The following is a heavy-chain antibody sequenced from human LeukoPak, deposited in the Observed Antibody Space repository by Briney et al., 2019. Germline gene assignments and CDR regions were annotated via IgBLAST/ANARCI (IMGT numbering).Heavy chain of an antibody. CDR1: GGSISSSSYY. J-gene: IGHJ4*02. Sequence: SETLSLTCTVSGGSISSSSYYWGWLRQPPGKGLEWIGSIYYSGSTYYNPSLKSRVTISVDTSKNQFSLKLSSVTAADTAVYYCATLHARSVAAYDYWGQGTLVTVSS. CDR2: IYYSGST. V-gene: IGHV4-39*01. CDR3: ATLHARSVAAYDY. D-gene: IGHD4-23*01.